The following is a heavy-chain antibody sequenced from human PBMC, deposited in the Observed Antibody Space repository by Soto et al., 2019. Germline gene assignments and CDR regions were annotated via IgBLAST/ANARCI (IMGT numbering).Heavy chain of an antibody. CDR2: IVVGSGNT. Sequence: GASVKVSCKASGFTFTSSAVQWVRQARGQRLEWIGWIVVGSGNTNYAQKFQERVTITRDMSTSTAYMELSSLRSEDTAVYYYTRVKPYFYYLAFWGKGTTVPVS. CDR3: TRVKPYFYYLAF. CDR1: GFTFTSSA. J-gene: IGHJ6*03. V-gene: IGHV1-58*01. D-gene: IGHD4-4*01.